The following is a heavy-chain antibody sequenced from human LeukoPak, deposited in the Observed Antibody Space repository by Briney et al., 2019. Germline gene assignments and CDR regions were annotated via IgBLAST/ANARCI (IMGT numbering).Heavy chain of an antibody. V-gene: IGHV4-34*01. CDR1: GGSFSGYY. D-gene: IGHD1-26*01. CDR2: INHSGST. J-gene: IGHJ4*02. Sequence: SETLSLTCAVYGGSFSGYYWSWIRQPPGKGLEWIGEINHSGSTNYNPSLKSRVTISVDTSKNQFSLKLNSVTAADTAVYYCAGDPGATDYYFDYWGQGTLVTVSS. CDR3: AGDPGATDYYFDY.